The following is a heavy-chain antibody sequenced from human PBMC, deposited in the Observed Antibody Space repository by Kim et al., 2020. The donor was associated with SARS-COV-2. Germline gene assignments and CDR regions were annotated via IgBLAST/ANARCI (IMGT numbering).Heavy chain of an antibody. Sequence: GGSLRLSCAASGFTFGSYAMSWVRQAPRKGLEWVSAISGSGGSINYADSVKGRFTISRDNAKNSLYLQMNSLRAEDTAVYYCAKAPRSSSVYFASGGQG. D-gene: IGHD6-6*01. CDR3: AKAPRSSSVYFAS. V-gene: IGHV3-23*01. J-gene: IGHJ4*02. CDR1: GFTFGSYA. CDR2: ISGSGGSI.